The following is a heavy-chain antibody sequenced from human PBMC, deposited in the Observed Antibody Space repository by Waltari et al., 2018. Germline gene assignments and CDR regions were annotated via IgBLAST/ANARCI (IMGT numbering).Heavy chain of an antibody. V-gene: IGHV3-66*01. CDR2: IYSGGTT. Sequence: EVQLVESGGDLVPPGGSLRLSCAASGFTVSNNYMSWVRQAPGKGLEWVSLIYSGGTTYYADSVKGRFTISRDKSNNTLYLQMNSLRAEDTSVYYCSTRHYWGQGTLVTVSS. CDR1: GFTVSNNY. CDR3: STRHY. J-gene: IGHJ4*02.